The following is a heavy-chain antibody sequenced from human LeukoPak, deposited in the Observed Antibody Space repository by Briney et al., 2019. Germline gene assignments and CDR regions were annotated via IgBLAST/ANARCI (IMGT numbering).Heavy chain of an antibody. CDR2: INDDGSDT. V-gene: IGHV3-74*01. Sequence: QPGGSLRLSCAASGFTFKLYWMHWVRQVPGKRPVWVSRINDDGSDTIYADSVRGRFTISRDDAKNTVYLQMNSLRAEDTAVYYCANVGRNPWGQGTLVTVSS. J-gene: IGHJ5*02. CDR1: GFTFKLYW. CDR3: ANVGRNP. D-gene: IGHD1-14*01.